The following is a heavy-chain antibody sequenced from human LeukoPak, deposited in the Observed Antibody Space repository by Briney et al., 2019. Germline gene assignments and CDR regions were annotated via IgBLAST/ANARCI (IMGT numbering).Heavy chain of an antibody. CDR3: ARASSGDSWFDP. V-gene: IGHV3-74*01. CDR2: INSDGSST. Sequence: GGSLRLSCAASGFTFSSYWMHWVRQAPGKGLVWVSRINSDGSSTSYADSVKGRFTISRDNAKNTLYLQMNSLRAGDTAVYYCARASSGDSWFDPWGQGTLVTVSS. D-gene: IGHD3-10*01. CDR1: GFTFSSYW. J-gene: IGHJ5*02.